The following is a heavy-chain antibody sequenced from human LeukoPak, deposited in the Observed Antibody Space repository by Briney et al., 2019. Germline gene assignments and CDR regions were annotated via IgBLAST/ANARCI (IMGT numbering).Heavy chain of an antibody. D-gene: IGHD5-18*01. J-gene: IGHJ6*02. Sequence: GGSLRLSCAASGFTFSSYAMSWVRQAPGKGLEWVSGISGSGGSTYYADSVKGRFTISRDNSKNTLYLQMNSLRAEDTAVYYCAKHRGYSYGNYYDMHVWGQGTTVSVSS. V-gene: IGHV3-23*01. CDR3: AKHRGYSYGNYYDMHV. CDR2: ISGSGGST. CDR1: GFTFSSYA.